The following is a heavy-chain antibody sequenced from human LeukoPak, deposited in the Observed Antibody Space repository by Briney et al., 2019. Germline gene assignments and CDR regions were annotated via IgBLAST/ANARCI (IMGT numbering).Heavy chain of an antibody. CDR3: AREAGRYIDWFDP. V-gene: IGHV3-21*01. CDR2: ISSSTTYI. D-gene: IGHD1-14*01. CDR1: GFTFRSYT. J-gene: IGHJ5*02. Sequence: GGSLRLSCAASGFTFRSYTMNWVRQAPGKGLEWVSSISSSTTYIYYADSVKGRFTISRDNAKNSLYLQMNSLRAEDTAVYYCAREAGRYIDWFDPWGQGTLVTVSS.